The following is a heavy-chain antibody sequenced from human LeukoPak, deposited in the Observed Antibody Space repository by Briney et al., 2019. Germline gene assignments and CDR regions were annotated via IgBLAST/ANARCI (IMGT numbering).Heavy chain of an antibody. V-gene: IGHV1-69*01. CDR1: GGTFSSYA. CDR3: ARERYSYGAFDY. Sequence: SVKVSCKASGGTFSSYAISWVRQAPGQGLEWMGGIIPIFGTANYAQKFQGRVTITADESTSTAYMELSSLRSEDTAVYYCARERYSYGAFDYWGQGTLVTVSS. J-gene: IGHJ4*02. D-gene: IGHD5-18*01. CDR2: IIPIFGTA.